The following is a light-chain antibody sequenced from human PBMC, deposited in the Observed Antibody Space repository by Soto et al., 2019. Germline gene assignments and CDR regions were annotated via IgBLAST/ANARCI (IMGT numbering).Light chain of an antibody. V-gene: IGLV2-14*01. CDR2: DVS. CDR3: SSYTSSVEV. CDR1: SSDVGGYNY. Sequence: QSSLTQPASVSGSPGQSITISCTGTSSDVGGYNYVSWYQQHPGKAPKLMIYDVSNRPSGVSNRFSGSKSGNTASLTISGLQAEDEADYYCSSYTSSVEVFGTGTKVTVL. J-gene: IGLJ1*01.